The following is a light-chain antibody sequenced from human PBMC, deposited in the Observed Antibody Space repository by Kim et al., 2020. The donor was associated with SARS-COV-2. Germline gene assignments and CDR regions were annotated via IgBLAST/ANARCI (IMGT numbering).Light chain of an antibody. CDR1: SGHSSYA. V-gene: IGLV4-69*01. CDR3: QTWGTGIRV. Sequence: SGKLTCTLSSGHSSYAIAWHQQQPEKGPRYLMKLNSDGSHSKGDGIPDRFSGSSSGAERYLTISSLQSEDEADYYCQTWGTGIRVFGGGTQLTVL. J-gene: IGLJ3*02. CDR2: LNSDGSH.